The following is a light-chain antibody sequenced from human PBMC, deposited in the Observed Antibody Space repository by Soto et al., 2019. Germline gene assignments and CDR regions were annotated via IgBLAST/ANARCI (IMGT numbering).Light chain of an antibody. CDR1: QGIRHY. CDR3: QNFDSAPQT. CDR2: EAS. Sequence: DIQMTQSPSSLSASVGDRVTITCRASQGIRHYLAWYQQKPGKVPKLLIYEASNLQSGVPSWFRCGGSGTEFTLTISSLQPEDLATYYCQNFDSAPQTFGQGTKVEIK. J-gene: IGKJ1*01. V-gene: IGKV1-27*01.